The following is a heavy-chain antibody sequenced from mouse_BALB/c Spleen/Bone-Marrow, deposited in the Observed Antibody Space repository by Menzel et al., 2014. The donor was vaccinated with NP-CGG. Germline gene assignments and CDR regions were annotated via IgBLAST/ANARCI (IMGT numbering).Heavy chain of an antibody. CDR1: GYTFTNYW. Sequence: QVQLQQSGAELVKPGASLELSCKASGYTFTNYWIHWVKQRPGQGLEWIGEINPSNGRTNYNEKFKTKATLTVDKSSSTAYMQLSSLTSEDSAVNYCAARLSHLAMDYWGQGTSATVSS. D-gene: IGHD2-2*01. CDR2: INPSNGRT. V-gene: IGHV1S81*02. CDR3: AARLSHLAMDY. J-gene: IGHJ4*01.